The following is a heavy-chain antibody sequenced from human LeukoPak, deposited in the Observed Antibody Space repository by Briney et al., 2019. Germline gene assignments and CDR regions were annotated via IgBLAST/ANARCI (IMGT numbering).Heavy chain of an antibody. V-gene: IGHV1-69*13. Sequence: ASVKVSCKASGGTFSSYAISWVRQATGQGLEWMGGIIPIFGTANYAQKFQGRVTITADESTSTAYMELSSLRSEDTAVYYCARGAAGGAQYDFWSGYYSDYYYGMDVWGQGTTVTVSS. J-gene: IGHJ6*02. CDR1: GGTFSSYA. CDR3: ARGAAGGAQYDFWSGYYSDYYYGMDV. CDR2: IIPIFGTA. D-gene: IGHD3-3*01.